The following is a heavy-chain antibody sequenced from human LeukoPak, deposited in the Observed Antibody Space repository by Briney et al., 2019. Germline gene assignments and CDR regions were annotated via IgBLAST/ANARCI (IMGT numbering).Heavy chain of an antibody. CDR3: AKGGDGYSSSWYTRASDY. CDR2: IWYDGSNK. CDR1: GFTFSSYD. J-gene: IGHJ4*02. Sequence: PGGSLRLSCAASGFTFSSYDMHWVRQAPGKGLEWVAVIWYDGSNKYYADSVKGRFTISRDNSKNTLYLQMNSLRAEDTAVYYCAKGGDGYSSSWYTRASDYWGQGTLVTVSS. V-gene: IGHV3-33*06. D-gene: IGHD6-13*01.